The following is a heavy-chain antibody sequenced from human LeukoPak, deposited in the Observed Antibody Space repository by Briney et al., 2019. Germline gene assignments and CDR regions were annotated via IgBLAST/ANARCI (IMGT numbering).Heavy chain of an antibody. CDR2: IYTSGST. J-gene: IGHJ3*02. V-gene: IGHV4-4*07. D-gene: IGHD3-22*01. Sequence: SETLSLTCTVSGASISSYYWSWIRQPAGKGLEWIGRIYTSGSTNYNPSLKSRVTMSVDTSKNQFSLKLSSVTAADTAVYYCTRDVPATWYYDSSGYQTDASDIWGQGTMVTVSS. CDR3: TRDVPATWYYDSSGYQTDASDI. CDR1: GASISSYY.